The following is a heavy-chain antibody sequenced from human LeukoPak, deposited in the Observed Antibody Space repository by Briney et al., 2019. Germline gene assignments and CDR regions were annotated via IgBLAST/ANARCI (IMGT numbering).Heavy chain of an antibody. J-gene: IGHJ3*02. V-gene: IGHV3-30*02. CDR3: AKVPGSFDAFDI. D-gene: IGHD2-15*01. CDR1: GFTFSSYG. Sequence: GGSLRLSYAASGFTFSSYGMHWVRQAPGKGLEWVAFIRYDGSNKYYADSVKGRFTISRDNSKNTLYLQMNSLRAEDTAVYYCAKVPGSFDAFDIWGQGTMVTVSS. CDR2: IRYDGSNK.